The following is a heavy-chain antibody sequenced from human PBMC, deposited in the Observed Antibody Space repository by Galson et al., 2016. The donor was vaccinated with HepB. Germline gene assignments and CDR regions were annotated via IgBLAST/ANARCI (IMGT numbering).Heavy chain of an antibody. V-gene: IGHV1-18*01. CDR2: ISAYDGHP. Sequence: VRQAPGQGLEWMGWISAYDGHPNYAQKFEGRVTMTTDTSTSTAYMELRSLRSDDTAVYYCARGAGAAIEAAYYYYGMDVWGKGTSVTVSS. CDR3: ARGAGAAIEAAYYYYGMDV. D-gene: IGHD2-21*01. J-gene: IGHJ6*04.